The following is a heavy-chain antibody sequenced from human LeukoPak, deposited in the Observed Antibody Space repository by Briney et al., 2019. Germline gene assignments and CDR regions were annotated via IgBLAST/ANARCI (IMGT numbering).Heavy chain of an antibody. D-gene: IGHD6-19*01. CDR3: ARVGEDSSGWPYYFDY. V-gene: IGHV4-59*01. CDR1: GGSLSSYY. Sequence: SETLSLTCTVSGGSLSSYYWSWIRQPPRKGLAWVGYIYYSGSTNYNPSLKSRVTISVDTSKNQFSLKLSSVTAADTAVYYCARVGEDSSGWPYYFDYWGQGTLVTVSS. J-gene: IGHJ4*02. CDR2: IYYSGST.